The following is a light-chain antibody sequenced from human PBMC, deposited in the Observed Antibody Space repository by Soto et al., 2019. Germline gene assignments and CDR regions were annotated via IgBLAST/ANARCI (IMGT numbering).Light chain of an antibody. J-gene: IGLJ2*01. CDR2: GNT. CDR1: YSNIGSNF. CDR3: GTWDSSLNVVV. Sequence: QSVLTQSSSVSAAAGQKVTISCSGSYSNIGSNFVSWYQHFPGSAPKLVIYGNTQRPSGIPDRFSGSKSGSSATLGITGLQTGDEADYYCGTWDSSLNVVVFGGGTKLTVL. V-gene: IGLV1-51*01.